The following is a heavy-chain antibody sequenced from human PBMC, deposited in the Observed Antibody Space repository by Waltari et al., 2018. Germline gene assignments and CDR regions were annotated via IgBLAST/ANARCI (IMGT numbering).Heavy chain of an antibody. CDR2: RNANNGNT. CDR3: ARAAPGAAAGSYYYYMDV. J-gene: IGHJ6*03. D-gene: IGHD6-13*01. V-gene: IGHV1-8*01. CDR1: GYTFTSYD. Sequence: QVQLVQSGAEVKKPGASVKVSCKASGYTFTSYDINWVRQATGQGLEWRGWRNANNGNTGYEQNFQGRVTMTRNTSISTAYMELSSLRSEDTAVDYCARAAPGAAAGSYYYYMDVWGKGTTVTVSS.